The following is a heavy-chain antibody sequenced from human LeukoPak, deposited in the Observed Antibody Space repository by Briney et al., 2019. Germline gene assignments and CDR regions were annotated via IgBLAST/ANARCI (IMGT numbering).Heavy chain of an antibody. Sequence: SGGSLRLSCAASGFTFSSYGMSWVRQAPGKGLEWVSAISGSGGSTYYADSVKGRFTISRDNSKNTLYLQMNSLRAEDTAVYYRAKDRQYYDSSGYSDYWGQGTLVTISS. D-gene: IGHD3-22*01. CDR3: AKDRQYYDSSGYSDY. V-gene: IGHV3-23*01. CDR1: GFTFSSYG. CDR2: ISGSGGST. J-gene: IGHJ4*02.